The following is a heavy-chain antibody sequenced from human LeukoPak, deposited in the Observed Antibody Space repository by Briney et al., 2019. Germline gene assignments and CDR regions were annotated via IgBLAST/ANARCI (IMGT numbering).Heavy chain of an antibody. CDR2: IRYGGSNK. V-gene: IGHV3-30*02. CDR1: GFTFSRYG. J-gene: IGHJ4*02. Sequence: GGSVSLSCAASGFTFSRYGMRWVRQAPGKGLEWVAFIRYGGSNKYYADSVKGRFTVSRDNSKNTLYLQMNSLRAEDTAVYYCVGGDYWGQGTLVTVSS. CDR3: VGGDY.